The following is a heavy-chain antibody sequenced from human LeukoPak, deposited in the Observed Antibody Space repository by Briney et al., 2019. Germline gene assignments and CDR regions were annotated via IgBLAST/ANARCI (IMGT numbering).Heavy chain of an antibody. CDR2: INHSGST. J-gene: IGHJ6*03. Sequence: SETLSLTCAVYGGSFSGYYWSWIRQPPGKGLEWIGEINHSGSTNYIPSLKSRVTISVDTSKNQFSLKLSSVTAADTAVYYCARGWAARHRYYYYYMDVWGKGTTVTVSS. CDR1: GGSFSGYY. V-gene: IGHV4-34*01. D-gene: IGHD6-6*01. CDR3: ARGWAARHRYYYYYMDV.